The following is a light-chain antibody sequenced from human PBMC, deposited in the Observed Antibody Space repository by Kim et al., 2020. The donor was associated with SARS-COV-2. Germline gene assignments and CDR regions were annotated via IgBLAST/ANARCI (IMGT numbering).Light chain of an antibody. CDR3: SSYAGSNNLV. Sequence: QSALTQPPSASGSPGQSVTISCTGTSSDVGSYNYVSWYQQHPGKAPQLMIYEVTKRPSGVPDRFSGSKSGNTASLTVSGLQADDEAEYYCSSYAGSNNLVFGGGTQLTVL. V-gene: IGLV2-8*01. CDR2: EVT. J-gene: IGLJ2*01. CDR1: SSDVGSYNY.